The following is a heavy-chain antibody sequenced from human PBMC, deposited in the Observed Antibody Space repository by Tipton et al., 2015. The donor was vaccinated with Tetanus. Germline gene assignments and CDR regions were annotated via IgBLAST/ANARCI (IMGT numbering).Heavy chain of an antibody. V-gene: IGHV4-34*01. CDR2: INHTGST. J-gene: IGHJ2*01. CDR1: DGSFSAYY. CDR3: ASMTPVDWYFDL. D-gene: IGHD4-23*01. Sequence: LRLSCDVYDGSFSAYYWTWIRQPPGKGLEWIGEINHTGSTNYNPSLRRRVTISIGTSNNQFSLKLTSVTAADTAVYYCASMTPVDWYFDLWGRGTLVTVSS.